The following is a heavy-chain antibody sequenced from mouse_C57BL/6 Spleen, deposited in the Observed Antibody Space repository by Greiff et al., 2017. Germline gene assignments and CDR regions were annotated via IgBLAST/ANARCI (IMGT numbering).Heavy chain of an antibody. Sequence: QVQLQQSGAELVKPGASVKISCKASGYAFSSYWMNWVKQRPGKGLEWIGQIYPGDGDTNYNGKFKGKATLTADKSSSTAYMQLSSLTSEDSAVYFCARSGDYDGRFAYWGQGTLVTVSA. CDR2: IYPGDGDT. V-gene: IGHV1-80*01. J-gene: IGHJ3*01. D-gene: IGHD2-4*01. CDR3: ARSGDYDGRFAY. CDR1: GYAFSSYW.